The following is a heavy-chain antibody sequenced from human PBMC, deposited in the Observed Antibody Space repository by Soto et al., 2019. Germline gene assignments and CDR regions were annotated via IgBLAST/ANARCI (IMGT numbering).Heavy chain of an antibody. CDR2: ISSSSSTI. CDR1: GFTFSSYS. D-gene: IGHD2-15*01. CDR3: ARDDYCIGGSCYSAY. Sequence: EVQLGESGGGVVQPGGSVRLACAASGFTFSSYSLNWVRRWPGKRLEWVSYISSSSSTIDYADSVKCRFTISRDNAKNSLYLQMNSLRAEDTAVYYCARDDYCIGGSCYSAYWGQGTLVTVSS. J-gene: IGHJ4*02. V-gene: IGHV3-48*01.